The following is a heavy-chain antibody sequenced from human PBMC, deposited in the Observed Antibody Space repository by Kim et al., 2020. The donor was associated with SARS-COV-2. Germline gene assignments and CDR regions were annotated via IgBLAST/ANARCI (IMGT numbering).Heavy chain of an antibody. J-gene: IGHJ5*02. D-gene: IGHD2-2*01. CDR3: ARDIRSSTSWNWFDP. Sequence: GGSLRLSCAASGFTFSSYSMNWVRQAPGKGLEWVSSISSSSSYIYYADSVKGRFTISRDNAKNSLYLQMNSLRAEDTAVYYCARDIRSSTSWNWFDPWGQGTLVTVSS. V-gene: IGHV3-21*01. CDR2: ISSSSSYI. CDR1: GFTFSSYS.